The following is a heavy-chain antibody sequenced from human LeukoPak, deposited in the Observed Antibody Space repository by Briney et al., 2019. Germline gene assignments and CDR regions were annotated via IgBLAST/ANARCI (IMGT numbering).Heavy chain of an antibody. Sequence: SETLSLTCTVSGGSISSGDYYWSWIRQPPGKGLEWIGYIYYSGSTYYNPSLKSRVTISVDTSKNQFSLKLSSVTAADTAVYYCARKLRFLEWLPYARWFDPWSQGTLVTVSS. D-gene: IGHD3-3*01. J-gene: IGHJ5*02. CDR1: GGSISSGDYY. CDR2: IYYSGST. CDR3: ARKLRFLEWLPYARWFDP. V-gene: IGHV4-30-4*08.